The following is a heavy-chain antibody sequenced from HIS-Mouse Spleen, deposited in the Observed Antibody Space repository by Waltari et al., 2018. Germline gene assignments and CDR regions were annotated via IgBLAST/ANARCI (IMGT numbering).Heavy chain of an antibody. J-gene: IGHJ5*02. V-gene: IGHV4-39*07. Sequence: QLQLQESCPGLVKPSETLSLTCTVSGGSISSSSYYWGWIRQPPGKGLEWIGSIYYSGSTYYNPSLKSRVTISVDTSKNQFSLKLSSVTAADTAVYYCARDEKSYDFWSGYYLGGANWFDPWGQGTLVTVSS. CDR2: IYYSGST. CDR1: GGSISSSSYY. D-gene: IGHD3-3*01. CDR3: ARDEKSYDFWSGYYLGGANWFDP.